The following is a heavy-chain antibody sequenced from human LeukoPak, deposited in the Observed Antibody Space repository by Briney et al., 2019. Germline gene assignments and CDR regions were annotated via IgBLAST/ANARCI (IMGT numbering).Heavy chain of an antibody. J-gene: IGHJ4*02. CDR1: GGSITSGDYY. Sequence: SETLSLTCTVSGGSITSGDYYWSWIRQPPGTGLEWIGYIYYSGSTYYKPTLKSRVTISVDTSKNQFSLKLSSVTAADTAVYYCVRGRGDGGYTIFDNWGQGTLVTVSS. CDR3: VRGRGDGGYTIFDN. V-gene: IGHV4-30-4*01. D-gene: IGHD5-24*01. CDR2: IYYSGST.